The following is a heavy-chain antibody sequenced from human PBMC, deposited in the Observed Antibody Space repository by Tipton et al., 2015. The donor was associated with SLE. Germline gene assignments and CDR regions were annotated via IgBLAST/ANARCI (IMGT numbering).Heavy chain of an antibody. D-gene: IGHD6-19*01. CDR1: GFTFHNYL. CDR2: LSTDGSVT. V-gene: IGHV3-74*01. J-gene: IGHJ6*02. Sequence: GSLRLSCAASGFTFHNYLMHWVRQAPGKGLVWVSRLSTDGSVTTYADSVKGRLTISRENAKNTLYLQMRSLRVEDTGIYYCARAPTISVAGTTDPFGMDVWGPGTRVTVSS. CDR3: ARAPTISVAGTTDPFGMDV.